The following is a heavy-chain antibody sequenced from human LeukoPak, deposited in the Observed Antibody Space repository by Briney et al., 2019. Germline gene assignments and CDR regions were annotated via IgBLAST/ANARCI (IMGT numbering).Heavy chain of an antibody. CDR3: AKDLSSSGFRIDY. Sequence: GGSLRLSCAASGFTVSSNYMSWVRQAPGRGLEWVSVIYTVGNTYYAESVKGRFTISRDNSKNTLYMQMNSLRAGDTAVYYCAKDLSSSGFRIDYWGQGTLVTVSS. CDR2: IYTVGNT. J-gene: IGHJ4*02. D-gene: IGHD6-19*01. CDR1: GFTVSSNY. V-gene: IGHV3-53*01.